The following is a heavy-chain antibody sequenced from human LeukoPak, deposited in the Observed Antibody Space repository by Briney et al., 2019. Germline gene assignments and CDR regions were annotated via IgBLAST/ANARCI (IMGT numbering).Heavy chain of an antibody. V-gene: IGHV3-48*04. Sequence: GGSLRLSCAASGFTFSSYWMSWVRQAPGKGLEWVSYISSSGSTIYYADSVKGRFTISRDNAKNSLYLQMNSLRAEDTAVYYCARITDTAMVAYWGQGALVTVSS. CDR3: ARITDTAMVAY. CDR2: ISSSGSTI. D-gene: IGHD5-18*01. J-gene: IGHJ4*02. CDR1: GFTFSSYW.